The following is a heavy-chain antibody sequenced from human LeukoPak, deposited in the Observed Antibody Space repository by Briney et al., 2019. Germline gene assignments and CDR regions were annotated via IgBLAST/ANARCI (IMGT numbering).Heavy chain of an antibody. D-gene: IGHD2-21*02. Sequence: PGGSLRLSCAGSGFTFSNYAVSWVRQAPGKGLEWVSAISGAAESTYYADSVKGRFTISRDNSKKTVYLQMNSLRVDDTALYYCAKRGDYYSLDCWGQGTLVTVSS. CDR2: ISGAAEST. CDR3: AKRGDYYSLDC. J-gene: IGHJ4*02. CDR1: GFTFSNYA. V-gene: IGHV3-23*01.